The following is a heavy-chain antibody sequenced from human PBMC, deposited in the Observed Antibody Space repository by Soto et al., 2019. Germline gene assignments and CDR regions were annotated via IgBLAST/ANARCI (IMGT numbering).Heavy chain of an antibody. CDR1: GFTFKTYT. J-gene: IGHJ6*02. CDR2: TSSDGSNK. D-gene: IGHD3-22*01. CDR3: ARESPGYYYYGLAV. Sequence: QVQLVESGGGMVQPGTSLRLSCAASGFTFKTYTMHWVRQAPGKGLEWVSVTSSDGSNKFYADSVKGRFTISRDRFKNMLYLQMNRLRPEDTAVYYCARESPGYYYYGLAVWGQGTTVIVSS. V-gene: IGHV3-30-3*01.